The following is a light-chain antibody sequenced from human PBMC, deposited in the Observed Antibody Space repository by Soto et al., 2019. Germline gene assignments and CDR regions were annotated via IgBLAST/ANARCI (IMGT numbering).Light chain of an antibody. Sequence: IHMTQSPSSLSASVGDRITVTCRASQRITTYVNWYQLKPGAAPKLLISTSGTLQRGVPSRFSGSGSGTDFTLTISGLQPADFATYLCQQTYSTPYTFGQGTRLEIK. CDR3: QQTYSTPYT. CDR1: QRITTY. V-gene: IGKV1-39*01. J-gene: IGKJ2*01. CDR2: TSG.